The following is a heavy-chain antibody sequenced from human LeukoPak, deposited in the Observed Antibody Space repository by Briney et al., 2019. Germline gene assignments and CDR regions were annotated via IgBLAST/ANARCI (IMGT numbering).Heavy chain of an antibody. CDR2: IYPGDSDT. Sequence: GESLWISYKGSGYVLPTYWIAWVCQMPGKGLEWMGTIYPGDSDTTYSPSFQGQVTISADKSISTAYLQWSSLKASDTAMYYCARHVRWGPSDYWGQGTLVTVSS. CDR1: GYVLPTYW. J-gene: IGHJ4*02. CDR3: ARHVRWGPSDY. V-gene: IGHV5-51*01. D-gene: IGHD7-27*01.